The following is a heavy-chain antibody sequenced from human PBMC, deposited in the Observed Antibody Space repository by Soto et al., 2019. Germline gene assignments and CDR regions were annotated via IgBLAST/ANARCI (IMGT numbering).Heavy chain of an antibody. CDR3: ASLEKTGDYYYYGMDV. CDR1: GGTFSSYA. CDR2: IIPILGIA. V-gene: IGHV1-69*10. J-gene: IGHJ6*02. D-gene: IGHD7-27*01. Sequence: SVKVSCKASGGTFSSYAISWVRQAPGQGLEWMGGIIPILGIANYAQKFQGRVTITADKSTSTAYMELSSLRSEDTDVYYCASLEKTGDYYYYGMDVWGQGTTVTVSS.